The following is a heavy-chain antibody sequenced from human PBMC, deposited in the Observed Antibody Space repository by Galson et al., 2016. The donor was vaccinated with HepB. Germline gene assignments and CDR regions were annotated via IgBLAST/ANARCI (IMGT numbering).Heavy chain of an antibody. CDR3: ARDIGGYGGK. J-gene: IGHJ4*02. Sequence: SLRLSCAASGFNFNSFWMHWVHQVPGNGLVWVSRIDTDGRITNYADSVRGRFTISRDNTKNTLFLQMNSLRAEDTAVYYCARDIGGYGGKWGQGTLVTVSS. V-gene: IGHV3-74*01. CDR1: GFNFNSFW. CDR2: IDTDGRIT. D-gene: IGHD5-12*01.